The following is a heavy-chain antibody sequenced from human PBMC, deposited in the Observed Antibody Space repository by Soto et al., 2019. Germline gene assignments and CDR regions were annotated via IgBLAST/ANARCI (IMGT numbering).Heavy chain of an antibody. CDR2: INAGNGNT. Sequence: ASVKVSCKASGYTFTSYAMHWVRQAPGQRLEWMGWINAGNGNTKYSQKFQGRVTITRDTSASTAYMELSSLRSEDTAVYYCARDLYYDFWSGYSGYYYYGMDVWGQGSRVT. CDR3: ARDLYYDFWSGYSGYYYYGMDV. CDR1: GYTFTSYA. J-gene: IGHJ6*02. V-gene: IGHV1-3*01. D-gene: IGHD3-3*01.